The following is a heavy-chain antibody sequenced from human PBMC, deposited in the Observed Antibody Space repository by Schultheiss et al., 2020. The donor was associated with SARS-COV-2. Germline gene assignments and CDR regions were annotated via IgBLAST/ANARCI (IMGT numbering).Heavy chain of an antibody. Sequence: GGSLRLSCAASGFTFSSYGMHWVRQAPGKGLEWVAVISYDGSNKYYADSVKGRFTISRDNSKNTLYLQMNSLRAEDTAVYYCARGEQLGVYYYYGMDVWGQGTTVTVSS. CDR1: GFTFSSYG. J-gene: IGHJ6*02. CDR3: ARGEQLGVYYYYGMDV. CDR2: ISYDGSNK. D-gene: IGHD6-6*01. V-gene: IGHV3-30*03.